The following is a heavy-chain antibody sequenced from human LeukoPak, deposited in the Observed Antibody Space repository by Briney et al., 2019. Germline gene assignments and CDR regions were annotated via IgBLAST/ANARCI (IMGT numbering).Heavy chain of an antibody. CDR1: GFIFNNYG. D-gene: IGHD1-20*01. CDR2: ISGSGPST. CDR3: LRDLNWSLDQ. Sequence: GGSLRLSCAASGFIFNNYGMSWVRQAPGKGLEWVSSISGSGPSTAYADSVKGRFTISRDNAKNTLYLQMNSLRAEDTAVYYCLRDLNWSLDQWGQGTLVTVSS. V-gene: IGHV3-23*01. J-gene: IGHJ4*02.